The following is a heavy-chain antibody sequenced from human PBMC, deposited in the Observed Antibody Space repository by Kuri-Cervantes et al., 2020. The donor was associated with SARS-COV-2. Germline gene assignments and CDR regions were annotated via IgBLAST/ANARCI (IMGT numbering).Heavy chain of an antibody. J-gene: IGHJ6*02. CDR3: ATPYGSVVYYGIPYYYAMDV. CDR2: FDLEDGET. V-gene: IGHV1-24*01. Sequence: ASVKVSCKVSGYTLTELSMHWVRQAPGKGLEWMGGFDLEDGETIYAQKFQGRVTMTEDTSIDTAYMELSSLRSEDTAVYYCATPYGSVVYYGIPYYYAMDVWGQETTVTVSS. CDR1: GYTLTELS. D-gene: IGHD3-10*01.